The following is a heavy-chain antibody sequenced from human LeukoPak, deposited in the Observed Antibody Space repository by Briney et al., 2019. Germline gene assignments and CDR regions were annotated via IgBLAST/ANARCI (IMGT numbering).Heavy chain of an antibody. V-gene: IGHV1-69*05. J-gene: IGHJ4*02. CDR2: IIPIFGTA. CDR1: GGTFISYA. Sequence: GSSVKVSCKASGGTFISYAISWVRQAPGQGLEWMGRIIPIFGTANYAQKFQGRVTITTDESTSTAYMELSSLRSEDTAVYYCAGDIAVAGIDYWGQGTLVTVSS. D-gene: IGHD6-19*01. CDR3: AGDIAVAGIDY.